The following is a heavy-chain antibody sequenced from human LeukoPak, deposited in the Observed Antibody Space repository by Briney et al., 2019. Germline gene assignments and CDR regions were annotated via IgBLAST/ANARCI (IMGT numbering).Heavy chain of an antibody. CDR1: GYTFTSYG. J-gene: IGHJ6*02. D-gene: IGHD3-3*01. CDR2: ISAYNGNT. V-gene: IGHV1-18*01. CDR3: ARAGYYDFWSGYYTDYYYGMDV. Sequence: ASVTVSCKASGYTFTSYGISWVRQAPGQGLEWMGWISAYNGNTNYAQKLQGRVTMTTDTSTSTAYMELRSLRSDDTAVYYCARAGYYDFWSGYYTDYYYGMDVWGQGTTVTVSS.